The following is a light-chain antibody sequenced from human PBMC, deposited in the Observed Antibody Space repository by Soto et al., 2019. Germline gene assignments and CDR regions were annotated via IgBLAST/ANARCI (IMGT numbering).Light chain of an antibody. V-gene: IGKV1-6*01. Sequence: AIQVTQSPSSLYASVGDRVTITCRTSQGIRSALGWYQQKPGKVPKLLIYAASTLRSGVPSRFSGSGSGRDFTLTISSLQPEDFATYYCLLDYSYFWAFGQGTKVEVK. CDR2: AAS. CDR1: QGIRSA. J-gene: IGKJ1*01. CDR3: LLDYSYFWA.